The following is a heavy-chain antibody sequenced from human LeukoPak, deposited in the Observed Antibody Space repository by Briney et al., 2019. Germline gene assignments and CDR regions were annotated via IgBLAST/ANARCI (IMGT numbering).Heavy chain of an antibody. D-gene: IGHD6-19*01. CDR3: AGLAVAGTGYWFDP. CDR2: ISSSSTYT. J-gene: IGHJ5*02. CDR1: GFTFSDYY. Sequence: GGSLRLSCAASGFTFSDYYMSWIRQAPGKGLEWVSYISSSSTYTNYADSVKGRFTISRDNAKDSLHLQMDSLKAEDTAVYYCAGLAVAGTGYWFDPWGQGTLVTVSS. V-gene: IGHV3-11*03.